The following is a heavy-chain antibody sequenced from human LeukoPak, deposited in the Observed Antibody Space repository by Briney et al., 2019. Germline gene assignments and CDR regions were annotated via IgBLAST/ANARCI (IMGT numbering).Heavy chain of an antibody. CDR1: GFSFSSHG. CDR3: AHGSMYQLDY. D-gene: IGHD2-2*01. V-gene: IGHV3-23*01. Sequence: GGSQRLSCAASGFSFSSHGMSWVRQAPGKGLEWVSGIIGGAGGTYYADSVKGRFTISRDNAKNTLYLQMNSLRAEDTAVYYCAHGSMYQLDYWGQGTLVTVSP. CDR2: IIGGAGGT. J-gene: IGHJ4*02.